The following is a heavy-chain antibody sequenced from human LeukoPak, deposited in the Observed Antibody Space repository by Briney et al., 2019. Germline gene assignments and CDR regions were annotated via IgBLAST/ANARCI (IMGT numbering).Heavy chain of an antibody. CDR2: IYSSGNT. CDR3: ANSYDGKIVPFDN. V-gene: IGHV4-4*09. J-gene: IGHJ4*02. Sequence: PSETLSLTCTGSGASITNSYWNWVRQPPGKGLEWIGYIYSSGNTNYNPSLKSRVTISLDVSKNQFSLKLTSVTAADTAVYYCANSYDGKIVPFDNWGQGALVAVSS. CDR1: GASITNSY. D-gene: IGHD4-23*01.